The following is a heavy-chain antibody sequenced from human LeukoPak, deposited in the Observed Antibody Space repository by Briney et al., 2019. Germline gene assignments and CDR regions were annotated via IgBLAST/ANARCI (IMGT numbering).Heavy chain of an antibody. Sequence: ASVKVSCKASGYTFTGYYMHWVRQAPGQGLEWMGWINPNSGGTNYAQKFQGRVTMTRDTSISTAYMELSRLRSDDTAVYYCARDFDDILTGYSLSPGYYFDYWGQGTLVTVSS. CDR2: INPNSGGT. J-gene: IGHJ4*02. D-gene: IGHD3-9*01. CDR1: GYTFTGYY. CDR3: ARDFDDILTGYSLSPGYYFDY. V-gene: IGHV1-2*02.